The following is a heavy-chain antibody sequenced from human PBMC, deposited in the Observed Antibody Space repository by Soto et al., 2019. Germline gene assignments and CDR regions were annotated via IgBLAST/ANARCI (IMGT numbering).Heavy chain of an antibody. CDR3: ARQSSGWYDWFDP. D-gene: IGHD6-19*01. CDR1: GGSISSSSYY. J-gene: IGHJ5*02. V-gene: IGHV4-39*01. CDR2: IYYSGSI. Sequence: SETLSLTCSVSGGSISSSSYYWGWIRQPPGKGLEWIGSIYYSGSIYYNPSLKSRVTISVDTSKNQFSLKLSSVTAAETAVYYCARQSSGWYDWFDPWGQGTLVTVS.